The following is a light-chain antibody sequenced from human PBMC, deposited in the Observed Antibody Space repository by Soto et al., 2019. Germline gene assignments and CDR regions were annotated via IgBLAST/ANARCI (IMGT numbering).Light chain of an antibody. V-gene: IGKV3-20*01. CDR2: GAS. Sequence: EIVLTQSPGTLSLSPGERATLSCRASQSVSSSYLAWYQQDPGQAHRLLIYGASSRDTGIPDRFSGSGSGTDFTLTISRLEPEHFAVYYWEQYGSSLLFTFGPGTTVDIK. CDR3: EQYGSSLLFT. J-gene: IGKJ3*01. CDR1: QSVSSSY.